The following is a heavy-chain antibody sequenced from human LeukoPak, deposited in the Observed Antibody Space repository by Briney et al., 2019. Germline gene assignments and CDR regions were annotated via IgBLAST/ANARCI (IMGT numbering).Heavy chain of an antibody. J-gene: IGHJ4*02. Sequence: PSETLSLTCTVSGGSISSRNYCWGWIRQPPGKGLEWIGGIYYTGSTYYNPSLKSRLTISVDTSKNLFSLNLSSVTAADTAVYFCARHPPLNYYDSSGYYFDYWGQGTPVSVSS. D-gene: IGHD3-22*01. CDR3: ARHPPLNYYDSSGYYFDY. CDR2: IYYTGST. V-gene: IGHV4-39*01. CDR1: GGSISSRNYC.